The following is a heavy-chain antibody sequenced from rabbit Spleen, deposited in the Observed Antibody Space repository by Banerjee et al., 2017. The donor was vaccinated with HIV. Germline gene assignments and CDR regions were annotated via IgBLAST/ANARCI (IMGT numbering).Heavy chain of an antibody. CDR1: GFTLSSYY. V-gene: IGHV1S7*01. Sequence: HLKESGGGLVQPGGSLKLSCKASGFTLSSYYMNWVRQAPGKGLEWIGYIDPVFGITYYTRWVNRLFSITRETAKITVFLKMPSLAAADTATYFCARDGAGGSYFALWGPGTLVTVS. D-gene: IGHD8-1*01. J-gene: IGHJ4*01. CDR3: ARDGAGGSYFAL. CDR2: IDPVFGIT.